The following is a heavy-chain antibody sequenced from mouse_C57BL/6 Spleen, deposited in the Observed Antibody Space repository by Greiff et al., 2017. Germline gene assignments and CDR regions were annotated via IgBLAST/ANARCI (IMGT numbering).Heavy chain of an antibody. CDR2: IDPSDSET. V-gene: IGHV1-52*01. J-gene: IGHJ2*01. CDR3: AREEYYGSSYLDY. CDR1: GYTFTSYW. Sequence: QVQLQQPGAELVRPGSSVKLSCKASGYTFTSYWMHWVKQRPIQGLEWIGNIDPSDSETHYNQKFKDKATLTVDKSSSTAYMQLSSLTSEDSAVYYCAREEYYGSSYLDYWGQGTTLTVSS. D-gene: IGHD1-1*01.